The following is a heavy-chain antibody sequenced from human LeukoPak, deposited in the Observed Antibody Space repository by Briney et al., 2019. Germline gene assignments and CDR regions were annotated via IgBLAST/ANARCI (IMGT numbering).Heavy chain of an antibody. CDR1: GFTFSSYS. V-gene: IGHV3-21*01. J-gene: IGHJ4*02. CDR3: PRVFMNWGFSHDY. D-gene: IGHD7-27*01. CDR2: ISSSSSYI. Sequence: GGSLRLSCAASGFTFSSYSMNWVRQAPGKGLEWVSSISSSSSYIYYADSVKGRFTISRDNAKNSLYLQMNSLRAEDTAVYYCPRVFMNWGFSHDYWGQGTLVTVSS.